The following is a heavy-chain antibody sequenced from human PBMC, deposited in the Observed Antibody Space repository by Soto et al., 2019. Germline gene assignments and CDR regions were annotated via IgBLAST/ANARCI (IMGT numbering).Heavy chain of an antibody. CDR3: ARGPTANGDYIHWYFDL. D-gene: IGHD4-17*01. Sequence: QVQLVQSGAEVKKPGSSVKVSCKASGGTFSSYAISWVRQAPGQGLEWMGGIIPIFGTANYAQKFQGRVTITADEYTSTAYMELSSLRSEDTAVYYCARGPTANGDYIHWYFDLWGRGTLVTVSS. J-gene: IGHJ2*01. CDR1: GGTFSSYA. CDR2: IIPIFGTA. V-gene: IGHV1-69*01.